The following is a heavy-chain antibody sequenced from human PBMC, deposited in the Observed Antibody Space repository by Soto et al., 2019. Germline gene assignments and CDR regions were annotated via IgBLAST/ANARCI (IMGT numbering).Heavy chain of an antibody. CDR3: AREWSFFRVVVNGFEP. V-gene: IGHV1-18*04. J-gene: IGHJ5*02. D-gene: IGHD3-3*01. CDR1: GYTFTSYG. Sequence: QVQLVQSGAEVKKPGASVKVYCKASGYTFTSYGISWMLQAPGQGLAWMGWISAYNGNTDYAQKLQGRVTKTTDPSTSTASIELSSLRSDETAVYYCAREWSFFRVVVNGFEPWGQGPLVSVSS. CDR2: ISAYNGNT.